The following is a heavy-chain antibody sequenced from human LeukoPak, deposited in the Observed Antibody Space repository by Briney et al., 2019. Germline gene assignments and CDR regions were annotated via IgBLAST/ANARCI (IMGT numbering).Heavy chain of an antibody. CDR1: GGSFSGFY. V-gene: IGHV4-4*09. CDR2: IYTSGST. D-gene: IGHD3-22*01. Sequence: SETLSLTCAVYGGSFSGFYWSWIRQPPGKGLEWIGYIYTSGSTNYNPSLKSRVTISVDTSKNQFSLKLSSVTAADTAVYYCARYRYYYDSSGYYYNAFDIWGQGTMVTVSS. CDR3: ARYRYYYDSSGYYYNAFDI. J-gene: IGHJ3*02.